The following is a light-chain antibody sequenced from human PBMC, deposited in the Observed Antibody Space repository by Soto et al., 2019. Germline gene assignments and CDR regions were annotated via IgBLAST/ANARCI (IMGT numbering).Light chain of an antibody. Sequence: EIVMTQSPATLSVSPGERATLSCRASQSVSSNLAWYQQKPGQAPRLLIYGASTRATGIPARFSGSGSGTDITTTISSLQYEHFAVYYCQQYNNWPPLTFGQGTRLEIK. V-gene: IGKV3-15*01. CDR2: GAS. J-gene: IGKJ5*01. CDR1: QSVSSN. CDR3: QQYNNWPPLT.